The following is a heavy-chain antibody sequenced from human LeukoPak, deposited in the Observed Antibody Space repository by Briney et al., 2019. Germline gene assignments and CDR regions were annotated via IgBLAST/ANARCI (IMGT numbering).Heavy chain of an antibody. CDR3: TAGRAYSLLDF. V-gene: IGHV1-24*01. CDR2: FDLVHGDT. CDR1: GYRFTELS. J-gene: IGHJ4*02. Sequence: GASVKVSCKVSGYRFTELSRHWVRQAPGKGLEWLGGFDLVHGDTIYAQKFQGRVTMTEDTSTDTSYMEQSSLGSEDTAVYFCTAGRAYSLLDFWGQGTLVIVSS. D-gene: IGHD5-18*01.